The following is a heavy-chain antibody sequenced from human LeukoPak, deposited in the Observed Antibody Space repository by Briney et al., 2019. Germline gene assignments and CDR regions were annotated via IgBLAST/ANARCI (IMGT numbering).Heavy chain of an antibody. D-gene: IGHD2-2*01. Sequence: SVKVSCKASGGTFSSYAISWVRQAPGQGLEWMGGIIPIFGTANYAQKFQGRVTITTDESTSTAYMELSSLRSEDTAVYYCARASGCSSTSCYSFDGYYYYMDVWGKGTTVTVSS. CDR1: GGTFSSYA. CDR2: IIPIFGTA. V-gene: IGHV1-69*05. CDR3: ARASGCSSTSCYSFDGYYYYMDV. J-gene: IGHJ6*03.